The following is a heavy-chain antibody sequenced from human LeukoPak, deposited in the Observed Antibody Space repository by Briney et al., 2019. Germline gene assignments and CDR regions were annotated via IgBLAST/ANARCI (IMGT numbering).Heavy chain of an antibody. Sequence: ASVKVSCKASGYTFTSYAMNWVRQAPGQGLEWMGMIYPRDGSTSYAQRFQDRVTVTRDTSTSTVHMELSGLRSEDTAVYYCARDQEGFDYWGQGTQVTVSS. CDR1: GYTFTSYA. CDR3: ARDQEGFDY. J-gene: IGHJ4*02. V-gene: IGHV1-46*01. CDR2: IYPRDGST.